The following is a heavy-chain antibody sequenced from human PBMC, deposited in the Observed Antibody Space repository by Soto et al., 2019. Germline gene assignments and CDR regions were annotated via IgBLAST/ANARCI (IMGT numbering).Heavy chain of an antibody. CDR2: INTRDGTT. Sequence: QAQMVQSGAEVKKSGASVKLSCKASGYTFIAYSVYWVRQAPGQGLEYMGIINTRDGTTIYAQKFQGRATMTRDTSTSTVYMELSSLSSEDTALYYCARGGGTLDYWGQGTLVTVSS. CDR3: ARGGGTLDY. V-gene: IGHV1-46*01. J-gene: IGHJ4*02. CDR1: GYTFIAYS.